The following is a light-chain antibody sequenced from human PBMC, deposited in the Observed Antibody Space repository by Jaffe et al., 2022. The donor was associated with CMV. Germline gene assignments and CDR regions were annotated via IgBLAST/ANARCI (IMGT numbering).Light chain of an antibody. Sequence: QSALTQPASVSGSPGQSITISCTGTTSDFGGYNSVSWYQQHPGKAPKLIISDVSNRPSGISNRFSGSKSGNTASLTISGLQAEDEADYYCSSYTSDRTIIFGGGTTLTVL. V-gene: IGLV2-14*03. CDR1: TSDFGGYNS. CDR3: SSYTSDRTII. CDR2: DVS. J-gene: IGLJ2*01.